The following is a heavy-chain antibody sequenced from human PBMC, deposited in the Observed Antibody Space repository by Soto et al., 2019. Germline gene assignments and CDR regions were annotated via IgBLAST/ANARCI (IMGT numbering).Heavy chain of an antibody. CDR3: ATLGGVAAPPYYYYGMDV. J-gene: IGHJ6*02. V-gene: IGHV1-2*02. Sequence: ASVKVSCKASGYTFTGYYMHWVRQAPGQGLEWMGWINPNSGGTNYAQKFQGRVTMTRDTSISTAYMELSRLRSDDTAVYYCATLGGVAAPPYYYYGMDVWGQGTTVTVSS. CDR2: INPNSGGT. CDR1: GYTFTGYY. D-gene: IGHD6-6*01.